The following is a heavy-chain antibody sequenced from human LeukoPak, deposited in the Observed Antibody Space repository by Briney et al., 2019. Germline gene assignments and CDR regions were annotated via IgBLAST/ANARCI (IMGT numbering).Heavy chain of an antibody. CDR1: GFTFSSSA. Sequence: GGSLRLSCAASGFTFSSSAMSWVRQAPGKGLEWVANIKQDGSEKYYVDSVKGRFTISRDNAKNSLYLQMNSLRAEDTAVYYCARGNTVTFDYWGQGTLVTVSS. D-gene: IGHD4-17*01. V-gene: IGHV3-7*04. CDR3: ARGNTVTFDY. CDR2: IKQDGSEK. J-gene: IGHJ4*02.